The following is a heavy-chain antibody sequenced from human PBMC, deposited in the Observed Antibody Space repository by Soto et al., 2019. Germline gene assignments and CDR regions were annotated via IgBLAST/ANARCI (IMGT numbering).Heavy chain of an antibody. J-gene: IGHJ3*02. D-gene: IGHD3-9*01. CDR3: ARLEIYALESTKGDILTGYPPKLDAFDS. Sequence: PGESLKISCKGSGYSFTSYWISWVRQMPGKGLEWMGRIDPSDSYTNYSPSFQGHVTISADKSISTAYLQWSSLKASDTAMYYCARLEIYALESTKGDILTGYPPKLDAFDSWGQGTMVTVSS. CDR1: GYSFTSYW. V-gene: IGHV5-10-1*01. CDR2: IDPSDSYT.